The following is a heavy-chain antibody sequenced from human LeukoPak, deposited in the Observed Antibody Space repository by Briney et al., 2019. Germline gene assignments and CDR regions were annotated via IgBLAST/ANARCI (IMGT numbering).Heavy chain of an antibody. CDR2: INHSGST. Sequence: SETLSLTCAVYGGSFSGYYWSWIRQPPGKGLEWIGEINHSGSTNYNPSLKSRVTISVDTSKNQFSLKLSSVTAADTAVYYCASLRDSSSWYWFDPWGQGTLVTVSS. D-gene: IGHD6-13*01. CDR1: GGSFSGYY. CDR3: ASLRDSSSWYWFDP. J-gene: IGHJ5*02. V-gene: IGHV4-34*01.